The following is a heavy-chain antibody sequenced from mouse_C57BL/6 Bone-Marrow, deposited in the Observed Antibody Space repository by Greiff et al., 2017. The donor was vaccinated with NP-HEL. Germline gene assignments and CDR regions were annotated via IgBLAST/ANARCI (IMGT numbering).Heavy chain of an antibody. CDR3: ARAVVAGGAMDY. J-gene: IGHJ4*01. D-gene: IGHD1-1*01. Sequence: EVNLVESGGGLVKPGGSLKLSCAASGFTFSDYGMHWVRQAPEKGLEWVAYISSGSSTIYYADTVKGRFTISRDNAKNTLFLQMTSLRSEDTAMYYCARAVVAGGAMDYWGQGTSVTVSS. V-gene: IGHV5-17*01. CDR2: ISSGSSTI. CDR1: GFTFSDYG.